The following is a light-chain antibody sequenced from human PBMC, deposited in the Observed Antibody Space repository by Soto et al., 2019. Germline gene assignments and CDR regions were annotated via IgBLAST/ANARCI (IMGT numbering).Light chain of an antibody. Sequence: AIRMTQSPSSFSGSTVGRFTSTCLASQGISSYLAWYQQKPGKAPKLLIYAASTLQSGVPSRFSGSGSGTDFTLTISCLQSEDFATYYCQQSETYPLTFGQGTRLEIK. CDR1: QGISSY. CDR3: QQSETYPLT. CDR2: AAS. J-gene: IGKJ5*01. V-gene: IGKV1-8*01.